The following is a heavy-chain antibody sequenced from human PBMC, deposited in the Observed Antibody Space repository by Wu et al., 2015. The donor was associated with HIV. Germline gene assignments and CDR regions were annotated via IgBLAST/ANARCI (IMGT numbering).Heavy chain of an antibody. D-gene: IGHD3-9*01. CDR1: GYTLTDNY. CDR3: ARAVTTGYSPFDY. J-gene: IGHJ4*01. CDR2: INPKSGGT. Sequence: QVLLVQSGAEVKEPGASVKVSCRASGYTLTDNYLHWLRQAPGQGLEWMGWINPKSGGTDFAQKFHGRVAVTRDTSTGTAYMELIRLTSDDTAVYYCARAVTTGYSPFDYW. V-gene: IGHV1-2*02.